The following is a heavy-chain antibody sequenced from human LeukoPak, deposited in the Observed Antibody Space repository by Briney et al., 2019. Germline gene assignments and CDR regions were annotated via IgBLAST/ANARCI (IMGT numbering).Heavy chain of an antibody. CDR1: GDSVSSNSAA. Sequence: QTLSLTCAISGDSVSSNSAAWNWIRQSPSRALEWLGRTYYRSKWYNDYAVSVKSQITINPDTFKNQFSLQLKSVTPEDTAVYYCAREEGIAVSYFDYWGQGTLVTVSS. J-gene: IGHJ4*02. D-gene: IGHD6-19*01. CDR2: TYYRSKWYN. V-gene: IGHV6-1*01. CDR3: AREEGIAVSYFDY.